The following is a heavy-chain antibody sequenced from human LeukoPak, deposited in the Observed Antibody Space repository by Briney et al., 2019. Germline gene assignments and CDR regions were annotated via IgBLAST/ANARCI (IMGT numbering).Heavy chain of an antibody. CDR2: IFYSWST. D-gene: IGHD3-22*01. J-gene: IGHJ4*02. V-gene: IGHV4-59*12. Sequence: PGGSLRLSCAASGFTFSSYWMSWVRQPPGKALEWIGNIFYSWSTYYSPSLKSRVTISVDTSKNQFSLELTSVTAADTAVYYCARRRYDASGYYPSRGRYFDYWGQGTLVTVSS. CDR1: GFTFSSYW. CDR3: ARRRYDASGYYPSRGRYFDY.